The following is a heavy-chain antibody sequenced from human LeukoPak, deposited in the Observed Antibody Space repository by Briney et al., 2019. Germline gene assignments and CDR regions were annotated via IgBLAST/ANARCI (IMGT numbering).Heavy chain of an antibody. CDR1: GFTFCSYW. V-gene: IGHV3-66*01. J-gene: IGHJ4*02. Sequence: PGGSLRLSCAASGFTFCSYWMHWVRQAPGKGLEWVSVIYSGGSTYYADSVKGRFTISRDNAKNSLYLQMNSLRAEDTAVYYCAIIYLIVGATTFDYWGQGTLVTVSS. D-gene: IGHD1-26*01. CDR2: IYSGGST. CDR3: AIIYLIVGATTFDY.